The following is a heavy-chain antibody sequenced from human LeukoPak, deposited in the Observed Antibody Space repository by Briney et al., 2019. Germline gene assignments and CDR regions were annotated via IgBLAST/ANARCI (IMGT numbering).Heavy chain of an antibody. V-gene: IGHV4-34*01. CDR1: GGSFSGYY. CDR3: ARFYCSGGSCYAAFDY. CDR2: INHSGST. D-gene: IGHD2-15*01. J-gene: IGHJ4*02. Sequence: SETLSLTCAVCGGSFSGYYWSWIRQPPGKGLEWIGEINHSGSTNYNPSLKSRLTISVDTSKNQFSLKLSSVTAADTAVYYCARFYCSGGSCYAAFDYWGLGNLVTVSS.